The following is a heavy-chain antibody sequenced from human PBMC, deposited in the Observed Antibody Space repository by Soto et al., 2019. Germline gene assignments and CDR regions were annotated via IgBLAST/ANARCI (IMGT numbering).Heavy chain of an antibody. J-gene: IGHJ6*03. CDR1: GGSISGHY. V-gene: IGHV4-59*08. D-gene: IGHD3-16*01. CDR3: ARGPYYDLIWNYYYMDV. CDR2: MYYSGST. Sequence: QVQLQESGPGLVKPSETLSLSCSVSGGSISGHYWSWVRQTPGKGLEWIGYMYYSGSTNYNPSLKILVTISVDTSKNHFSLRLTSVTAADTAVYYCARGPYYDLIWNYYYMDVWGKGTTVTVSS.